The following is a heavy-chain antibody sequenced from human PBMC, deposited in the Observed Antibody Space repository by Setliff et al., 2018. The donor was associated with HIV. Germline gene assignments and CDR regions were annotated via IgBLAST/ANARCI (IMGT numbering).Heavy chain of an antibody. D-gene: IGHD1-26*01. CDR3: ARDHMSVGAWVGATSRGLFQH. Sequence: ASVKVSCKASGYTFITYYMHWVRQAPGQGLEWMGIINPSGGSTNYAQKFQGRVTMTRDTSTSTVYMELSSLRSEDTAVYYCARDHMSVGAWVGATSRGLFQHWGQGTLVTSPQ. J-gene: IGHJ1*01. CDR1: GYTFITYY. CDR2: INPSGGST. V-gene: IGHV1-46*01.